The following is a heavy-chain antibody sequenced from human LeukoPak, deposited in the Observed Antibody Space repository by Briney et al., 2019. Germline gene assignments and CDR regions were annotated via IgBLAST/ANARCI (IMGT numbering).Heavy chain of an antibody. CDR3: ARGTYCGGDCYSHFDY. CDR1: GGTFSSYA. CDR2: IIPILGIA. Sequence: GSSVNVSCKASGGTFSSYAISWVRQAPGHGLEWMGRIIPILGIANYAQKFQGRVTITADKSTSTAYMELSSLRSEDTAVYYCARGTYCGGDCYSHFDYWGQGTLVTVSS. J-gene: IGHJ4*02. D-gene: IGHD2-21*02. V-gene: IGHV1-69*04.